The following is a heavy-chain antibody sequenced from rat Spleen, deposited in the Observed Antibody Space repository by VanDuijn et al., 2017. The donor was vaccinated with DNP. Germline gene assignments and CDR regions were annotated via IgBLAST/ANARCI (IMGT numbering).Heavy chain of an antibody. J-gene: IGHJ3*01. CDR3: TREEWFPDGFAY. V-gene: IGHV2S12*01. CDR2: ISIGGST. Sequence: QVQLKESGPGLVQPSQTLSLTCTVSGFSLTSYGVSWVRQPPGKGLEWIAAISIGGSTYYNSALKYRLSISRDTSKSQVFLKMNSLQTEDTAIYFCTREEWFPDGFAYWGQGTLVTVSS. D-gene: IGHD1-12*03. CDR1: GFSLTSYG.